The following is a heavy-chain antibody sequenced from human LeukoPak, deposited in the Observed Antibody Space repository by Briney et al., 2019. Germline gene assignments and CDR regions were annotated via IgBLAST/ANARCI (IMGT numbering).Heavy chain of an antibody. V-gene: IGHV4-4*07. CDR2: IHTSGIT. D-gene: IGHD6-13*01. Sequence: SETLSLTCTVSGGSITPYYYYWIRQPAGKGLEYIGRIHTSGITNYNPSLKSRVTISVDKSNSYFSLELSSVTAADTAVYYCARDFSSSWYAFDIWGQGTMVIVSS. CDR1: GGSITPYY. J-gene: IGHJ3*02. CDR3: ARDFSSSWYAFDI.